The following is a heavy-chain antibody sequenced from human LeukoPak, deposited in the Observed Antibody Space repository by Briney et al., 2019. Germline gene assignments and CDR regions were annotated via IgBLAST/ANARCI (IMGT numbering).Heavy chain of an antibody. V-gene: IGHV3-15*01. J-gene: IGHJ4*02. CDR1: GFMFSDYW. CDR2: IKSKTDGGTT. Sequence: KTGGSLRLSCAASGFMFSDYWMAWVRQAPGKGLEWVGRIKSKTDGGTTDYAAPVKGRFTISRDDSKNTLYLQMNSLKTEDTAVYYCTSRLLWFGELYPIVDYWGQGTLVTVSS. D-gene: IGHD3-10*01. CDR3: TSRLLWFGELYPIVDY.